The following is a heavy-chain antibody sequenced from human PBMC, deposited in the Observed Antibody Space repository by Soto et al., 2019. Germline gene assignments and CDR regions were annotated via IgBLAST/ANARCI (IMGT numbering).Heavy chain of an antibody. V-gene: IGHV4-34*01. J-gene: IGHJ5*02. D-gene: IGHD3-16*01. CDR1: GGFLSESY. CDR3: VRIRYQLPSSVLWLDP. CDR2: INHVGGT. Sequence: SETLSLTCAVHGGFLSESYWTWIRQPPGKGLEWIGEINHVGGTNYNPSLKSRVTMSVDTSQNQFSLRLISVTAADTAMYFCVRIRYQLPSSVLWLDPWGQGTLVTVSS.